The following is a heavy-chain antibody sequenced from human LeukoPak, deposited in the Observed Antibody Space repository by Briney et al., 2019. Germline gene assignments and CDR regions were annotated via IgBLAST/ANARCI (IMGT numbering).Heavy chain of an antibody. V-gene: IGHV3-23*01. D-gene: IGHD3-10*01. CDR3: ATPPMVRGVMDLY. J-gene: IGHJ4*02. CDR1: GLTFSSYS. CDR2: ISGSGGST. Sequence: PGGSLRLSCVVSGLTFSSYSMNCVRQAPGKGLEWVSAISGSGGSTYYADSAKGRFTISRDNSKNTLYLQMNSLRAEDTAVYYCATPPMVRGVMDLYWGQGTLVTVSS.